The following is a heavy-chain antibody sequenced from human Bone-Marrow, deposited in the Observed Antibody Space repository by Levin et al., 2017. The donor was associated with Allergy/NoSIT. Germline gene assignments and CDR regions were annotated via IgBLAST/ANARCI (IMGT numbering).Heavy chain of an antibody. V-gene: IGHV3-30*04. CDR3: ARDLLYYYYGMDV. J-gene: IGHJ6*02. Sequence: LSLTCAASGFTFSSYAMHWVRQAPGKGLEWVAVISYDGSNKYYADSVKGRFTISRDNSKNTLYLQMNSLRAEDTAVYYCARDLLYYYYGMDVWGQGTTVTVSS. CDR2: ISYDGSNK. CDR1: GFTFSSYA.